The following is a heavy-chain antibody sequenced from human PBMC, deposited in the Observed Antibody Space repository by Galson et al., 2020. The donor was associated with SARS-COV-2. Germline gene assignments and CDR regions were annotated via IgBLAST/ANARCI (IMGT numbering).Heavy chain of an antibody. CDR3: ARDLAGNWNDR. CDR2: ISNSGTTM. Sequence: GGSLRLSCAASGFTFSSFEMNWVRQAPGKGLEWVSYISNSGTTMYYADSVKGRFTISRDNAGNSLYLHVNSLRAEDTAVYYCARDLAGNWNDRWGQGTLVTVSS. CDR1: GFTFSSFE. D-gene: IGHD1-1*01. V-gene: IGHV3-48*03. J-gene: IGHJ4*02.